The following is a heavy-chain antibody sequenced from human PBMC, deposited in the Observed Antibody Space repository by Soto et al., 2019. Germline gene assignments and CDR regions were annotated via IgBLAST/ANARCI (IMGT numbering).Heavy chain of an antibody. J-gene: IGHJ5*02. V-gene: IGHV4-4*07. Sequence: SETLSLTCTVSGASIRGFYWSWIRKSAGKGLEWIGRIYATGTTDYNPSLKSRVMMSVDTSKKQFSLKLRSVTAADTAVYYCVRDGTKTLRDWFDPWGQGISVTVSS. D-gene: IGHD1-1*01. CDR1: GASIRGFY. CDR2: IYATGTT. CDR3: VRDGTKTLRDWFDP.